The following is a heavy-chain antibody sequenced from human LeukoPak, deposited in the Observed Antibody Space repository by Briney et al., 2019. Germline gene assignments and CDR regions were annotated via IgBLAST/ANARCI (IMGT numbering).Heavy chain of an antibody. J-gene: IGHJ5*02. CDR2: IYYSGST. CDR1: GGSISSGGYY. Sequence: SETLSLTCTVSGGSISSGGYYWSWIRQHSGKGLEWIGYIYYSGSTYYNPSLKSRVTISVDTSKNQFSLKLSSVTAADTAMYYCARAPAGWFDPWGQGTLVTVSS. V-gene: IGHV4-31*03. CDR3: ARAPAGWFDP.